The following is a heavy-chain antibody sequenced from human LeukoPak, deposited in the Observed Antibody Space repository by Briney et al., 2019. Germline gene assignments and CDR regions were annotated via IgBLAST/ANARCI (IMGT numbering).Heavy chain of an antibody. V-gene: IGHV1-8*03. CDR1: GYTFTSYD. Sequence: ASVKVSCKASGYTFTSYDINWVRQATGQGLEWMGWMNPNSGNTGYAQKFQGRVTITRNTSISTAYMELRSLRFDDTAVYYCVKDYSYVIDYWGQGTLVTVSS. CDR3: VKDYSYVIDY. CDR2: MNPNSGNT. J-gene: IGHJ4*02. D-gene: IGHD4-11*01.